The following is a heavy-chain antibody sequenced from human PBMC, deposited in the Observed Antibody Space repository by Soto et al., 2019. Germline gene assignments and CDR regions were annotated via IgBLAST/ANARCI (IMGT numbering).Heavy chain of an antibody. D-gene: IGHD4-17*01. CDR1: GGSVTNSSYY. V-gene: IGHV4-39*01. CDR3: VSQRTTVPTQAYFDY. Sequence: SETLSLTCTVSGGSVTNSSYYWGWIRQSPGKGLEWIGSVYYRGRSYSKSSVKSRVTISVDTSKSRFSPSLNSVTASDTAVYFCVSQRTTVPTQAYFDYWGPGALVTVS. CDR2: VYYRGRS. J-gene: IGHJ4*02.